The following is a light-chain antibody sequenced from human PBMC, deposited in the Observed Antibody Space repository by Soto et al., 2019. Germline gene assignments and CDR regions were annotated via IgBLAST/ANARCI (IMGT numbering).Light chain of an antibody. V-gene: IGLV1-40*01. CDR3: HSYDSSLSGCV. J-gene: IGLJ3*02. Sequence: QSVLTQPPSVSGAPGQRVTISCTGSSSNIGAGYDVHWYQQLPGTAPKLLIYGNSNRPSGVPDRFSGSKSGTSASLAITGLQAEDEADYYCHSYDSSLSGCVFGGGTKVTVL. CDR1: SSNIGAGYD. CDR2: GNS.